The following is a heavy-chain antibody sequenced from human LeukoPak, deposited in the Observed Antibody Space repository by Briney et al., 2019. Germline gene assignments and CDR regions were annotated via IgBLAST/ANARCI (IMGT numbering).Heavy chain of an antibody. J-gene: IGHJ4*02. D-gene: IGHD7-27*01. V-gene: IGHV3-11*01. CDR1: EFTFSDYY. CDR2: ISSSGRTT. Sequence: RGSLRLSCAASEFTFSDYYMNWIRQAPGKGLEWVSYISSSGRTTYYADSVKGRFTISRDNSKNTLYLQINSLRVEDTAVYYCAKDRAGTGEAFDYWGQGTLVTVSS. CDR3: AKDRAGTGEAFDY.